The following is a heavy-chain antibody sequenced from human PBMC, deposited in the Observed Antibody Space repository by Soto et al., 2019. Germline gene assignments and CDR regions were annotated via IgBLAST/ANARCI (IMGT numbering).Heavy chain of an antibody. D-gene: IGHD4-17*01. CDR1: GFTFSSYS. V-gene: IGHV3-48*01. CDR2: ISSSSSTI. Sequence: EVQLVESGGGLVQPGGSLRLSCAASGFTFSSYSMNWVRQAPGKGLEWVSYISSSSSTIYYADSVKGRFTISRDNAKNSLYLQMTSLRAEDTAVYYCASGGGVTRGDYWGQGTLVTVSS. J-gene: IGHJ4*02. CDR3: ASGGGVTRGDY.